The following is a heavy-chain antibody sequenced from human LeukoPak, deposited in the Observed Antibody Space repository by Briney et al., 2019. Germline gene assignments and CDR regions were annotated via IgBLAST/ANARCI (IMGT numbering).Heavy chain of an antibody. Sequence: PGGSLRLSCAASGFTFSSYAMSWVRQAPGKGLEWVSAISGSGGSTYYADSVKGRFTISRDNCKNTLYLKMNSLRAEDTAVYYCAKADYDILGFDYWGQGTLVTVSS. V-gene: IGHV3-23*01. J-gene: IGHJ4*02. CDR3: AKADYDILGFDY. CDR1: GFTFSSYA. CDR2: ISGSGGST. D-gene: IGHD3-9*01.